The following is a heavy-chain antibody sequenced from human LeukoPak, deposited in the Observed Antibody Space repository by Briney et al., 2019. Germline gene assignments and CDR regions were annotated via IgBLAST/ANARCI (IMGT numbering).Heavy chain of an antibody. D-gene: IGHD2-2*01. J-gene: IGHJ4*02. Sequence: PGGSLRLSCAASGFTFSSYGMHWVRQAPGKGLEWVAFIRYDGSNKYYADSVKGRFSISRDNSKNTLYLQISSLRAEDTAVYYCARQVRADGGAGDYFDYWGQGTLVTVSS. CDR3: ARQVRADGGAGDYFDY. V-gene: IGHV3-30*02. CDR2: IRYDGSNK. CDR1: GFTFSSYG.